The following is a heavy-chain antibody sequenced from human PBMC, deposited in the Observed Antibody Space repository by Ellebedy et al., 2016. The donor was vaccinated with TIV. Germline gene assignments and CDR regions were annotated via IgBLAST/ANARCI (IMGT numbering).Heavy chain of an antibody. J-gene: IGHJ4*02. V-gene: IGHV3-23*01. CDR3: AKDPGGIAVAVVGN. Sequence: GESLKFSXVASGFTFSSYAMSWVRQAPGKGLEWVSGISGSGGSTYYADSVKGRFTISRDNSKNTLYLQMNSLRAEDTAVYYCAKDPGGIAVAVVGNWGQGTLVTVSS. D-gene: IGHD6-19*01. CDR2: ISGSGGST. CDR1: GFTFSSYA.